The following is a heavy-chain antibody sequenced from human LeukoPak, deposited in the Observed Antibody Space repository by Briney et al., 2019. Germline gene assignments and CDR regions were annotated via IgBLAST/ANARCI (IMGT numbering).Heavy chain of an antibody. Sequence: SETLSLTCTVSGGSIRSYHWSWIRQPPGKRLEWIGYIYDSGSTNYNPSLKSRVTISVDTSKNQFSLKLSSVTAADTAVYYCARAVFGESPSFIDYWGQGTLVTVSS. V-gene: IGHV4-59*01. CDR2: IYDSGST. D-gene: IGHD3-10*01. CDR1: GGSIRSYH. CDR3: ARAVFGESPSFIDY. J-gene: IGHJ4*02.